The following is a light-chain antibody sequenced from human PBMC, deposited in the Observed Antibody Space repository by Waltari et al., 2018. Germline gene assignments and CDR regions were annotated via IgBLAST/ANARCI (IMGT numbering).Light chain of an antibody. V-gene: IGKV3-20*01. CDR1: QSVTSIA. CDR2: GAS. CDR3: QHYDGSVVT. Sequence: DTVLPQSPDTVSLSPGDRGTLSCRASQSVTSIALSWFQQRPGQAPRLLIYGASNRATDIPDRFSGSGSGTDFTLTISRLEPEDFAVYYCQHYDGSVVTFGGGTKVEI. J-gene: IGKJ4*01.